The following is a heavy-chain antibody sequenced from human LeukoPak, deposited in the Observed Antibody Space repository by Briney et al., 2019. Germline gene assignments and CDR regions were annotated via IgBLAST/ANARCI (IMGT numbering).Heavy chain of an antibody. J-gene: IGHJ4*02. CDR1: GGTFSSYA. Sequence: EASVKVSCKASGGTFSSYAISWVRQPPGQGLEWMGGIIPIFGTANYAQKFQGRVTITADESTSTAYMELSSLRSEDTAVYYCARDRSMGGSSDFDYWGQGTLVTVSS. CDR3: ARDRSMGGSSDFDY. D-gene: IGHD1-26*01. V-gene: IGHV1-69*13. CDR2: IIPIFGTA.